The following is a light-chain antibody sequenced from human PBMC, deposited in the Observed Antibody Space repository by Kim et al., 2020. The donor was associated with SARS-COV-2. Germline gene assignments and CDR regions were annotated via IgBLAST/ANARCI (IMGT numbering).Light chain of an antibody. CDR1: SSNIANNY. V-gene: IGLV1-51*01. Sequence: QSVLTQPPSVSAAPGQNVAISCSGSSSNIANNYVSWYQQLPGTAPKLIIYGNNKRPSGIPDRFSGSKSGTSATLGITGLQTGDEADYYCGTWDSSLSSGGGNLFGGGTKLTVL. CDR2: GNN. J-gene: IGLJ2*01. CDR3: GTWDSSLSSGGGNL.